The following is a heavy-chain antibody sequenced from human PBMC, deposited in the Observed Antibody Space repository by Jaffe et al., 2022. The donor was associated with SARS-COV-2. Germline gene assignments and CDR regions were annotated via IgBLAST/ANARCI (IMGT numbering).Heavy chain of an antibody. CDR2: INHSGST. Sequence: QVQLQQWGAGLLKPSETLSLTCAVYGGSFSGYYWSWIRQPPGKGLEWIGEINHSGSTNYNPSLKSRVTISVDTSKNQFSLKLSSVTAADTAVYYCAGGGPSGSGYYYYYYMDVWGKGTTVTVSS. V-gene: IGHV4-34*01. CDR1: GGSFSGYY. D-gene: IGHD3-10*01. J-gene: IGHJ6*03. CDR3: AGGGPSGSGYYYYYYMDV.